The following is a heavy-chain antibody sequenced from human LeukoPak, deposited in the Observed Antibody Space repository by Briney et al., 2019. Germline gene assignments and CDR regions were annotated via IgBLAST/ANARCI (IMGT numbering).Heavy chain of an antibody. D-gene: IGHD6-19*01. CDR1: YGSISSYY. V-gene: IGHV4-59*01. Sequence: PSETLSLTCIVSYGSISSYYWSWIRQPPGKGLEWIGQIYSSGITNYNPSLKSRVTISVDTSKNQFSLKLSSVTAADTAVYYCTRQGGGIAVAGTLFDYWGQGTLVTVSS. CDR3: TRQGGGIAVAGTLFDY. J-gene: IGHJ4*02. CDR2: IYSSGIT.